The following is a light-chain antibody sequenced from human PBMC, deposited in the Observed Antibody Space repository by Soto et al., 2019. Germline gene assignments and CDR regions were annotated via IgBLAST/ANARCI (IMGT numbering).Light chain of an antibody. CDR1: SSNIGSYT. J-gene: IGLJ1*01. CDR2: SNS. CDR3: AAWDDSLNGYV. Sequence: QSVLIQPPSASGTPGQRVTVSCSGGSSNIGSYTVNWYQQLPGAAPQLLIYSNSQRPSGVPDRFSASKSGTSASLAISGLQSEDEAAYYCAAWDDSLNGYVFGPGTKVTVL. V-gene: IGLV1-44*01.